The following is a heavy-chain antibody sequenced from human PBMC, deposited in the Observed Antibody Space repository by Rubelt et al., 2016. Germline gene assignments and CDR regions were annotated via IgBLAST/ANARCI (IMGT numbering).Heavy chain of an antibody. D-gene: IGHD6-19*01. CDR1: GFSLSNSRMG. J-gene: IGHJ4*02. CDR3: ARAYSSGWYYFDY. CDR2: IYYSGSS. Sequence: KESGPVLVKPTETLTLTCTVSGFSLSNSRMGVSWIRQPPGKGLEWIGYIYYSGSSSYNPSLKSRVTISVDTSKNQVSLELSSVTAADTAVYYCARAYSSGWYYFDYWGQGTLVTVSS. V-gene: IGHV4-61*01.